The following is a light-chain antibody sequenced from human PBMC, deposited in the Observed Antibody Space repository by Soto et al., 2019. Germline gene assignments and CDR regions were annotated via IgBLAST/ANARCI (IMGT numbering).Light chain of an antibody. CDR2: EVS. Sequence: QSALTQPASVSGSPGQSITISCTRTSSDVGGYNYVSWYQQHPGKAPKLIISEVSNRPSGVSNRFSGSKSGNTASLTISGLQAGDEADYYCSAYTSSRTLVFGGGTQLTVL. J-gene: IGLJ7*01. V-gene: IGLV2-14*01. CDR1: SSDVGGYNY. CDR3: SAYTSSRTLV.